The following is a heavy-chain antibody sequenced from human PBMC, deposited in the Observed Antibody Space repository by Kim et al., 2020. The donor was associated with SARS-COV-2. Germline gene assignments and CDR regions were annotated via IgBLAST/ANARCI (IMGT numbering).Heavy chain of an antibody. D-gene: IGHD3-3*01. V-gene: IGHV4-34*01. J-gene: IGHJ4*01. CDR2: INHSGST. Sequence: SETLSLTCAVYGGSFSGYYWSWIRQPPGKGLEWIGEINHSGSTNYNPSLKSRVTISVDTSKNQFSLKLSSVTAADTAVYYCARGGYYDFWSGYYSLDYWG. CDR3: ARGGYYDFWSGYYSLDY. CDR1: GGSFSGYY.